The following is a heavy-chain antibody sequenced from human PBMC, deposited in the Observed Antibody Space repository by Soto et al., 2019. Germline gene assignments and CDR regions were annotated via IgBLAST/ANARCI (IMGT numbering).Heavy chain of an antibody. Sequence: GGSLRLSCAASGFTFSSYAMSWVRQAPGKGLEWVSAISGSGGSTYYADSVKGRFTISRDNSKNTLYLQMNSLRAEDTAVYYCAKDAALPYFDWPIDAFDIWGQGTMVTVSS. CDR1: GFTFSSYA. CDR3: AKDAALPYFDWPIDAFDI. D-gene: IGHD3-9*01. CDR2: ISGSGGST. J-gene: IGHJ3*02. V-gene: IGHV3-23*01.